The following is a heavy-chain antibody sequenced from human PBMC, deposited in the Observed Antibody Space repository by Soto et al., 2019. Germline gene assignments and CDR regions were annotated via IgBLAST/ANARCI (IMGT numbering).Heavy chain of an antibody. CDR3: TRLGYYDFWSGYSGNGMDV. V-gene: IGHV3-73*02. J-gene: IGHJ6*02. CDR1: GFTFSGSA. CDR2: IRSKANSYAT. D-gene: IGHD3-3*01. Sequence: EVQLVESGGGLVQPGGSLKLSCAAPGFTFSGSAMHWVRQASGKGLEWVGRIRSKANSYATAYAASVKGRFTISRDDSKNTAYLQMNSLKTEDTAVYYCTRLGYYDFWSGYSGNGMDVWGQGTTVTVSS.